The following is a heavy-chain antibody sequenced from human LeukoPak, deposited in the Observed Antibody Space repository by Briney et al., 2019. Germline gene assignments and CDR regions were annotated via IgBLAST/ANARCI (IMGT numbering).Heavy chain of an antibody. Sequence: SETLSLTCTVSGGSISSSSYYWGWIRQPPGKGLEWIGSIYYSGSTYYNPSLKSRVTISVDTSKNQFSLKLNSVTAADTAVYYCMGYVTATASFDYWAQGTLVTVSS. CDR3: MGYVTATASFDY. CDR1: GGSISSSSYY. CDR2: IYYSGST. D-gene: IGHD2-8*01. V-gene: IGHV4-39*01. J-gene: IGHJ4*02.